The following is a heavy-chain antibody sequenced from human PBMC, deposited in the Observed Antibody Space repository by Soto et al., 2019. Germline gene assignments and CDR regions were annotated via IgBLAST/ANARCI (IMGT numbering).Heavy chain of an antibody. V-gene: IGHV4-4*02. J-gene: IGHJ6*02. Sequence: QVQLQESGPGLVKPSGTLSLTCGVSGDSITSPNWWSWVRQSPGSGLELSGAISHSGTTHYNPSLKSRITILRDESKNQFSLNLRSVTAADTSVYYCARLKGPDHYGLDVWGQGTTVSVFS. CDR1: GDSITSPNW. CDR3: ARLKGPDHYGLDV. CDR2: ISHSGTT.